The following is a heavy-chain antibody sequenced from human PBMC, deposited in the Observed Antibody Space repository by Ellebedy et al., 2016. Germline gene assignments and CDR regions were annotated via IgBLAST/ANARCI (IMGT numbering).Heavy chain of an antibody. CDR1: GFTFSGYW. CDR2: IKEDGSEK. Sequence: GGSLRLSCAASGFTFSGYWMGWVRQAPVKGLEWVANIKEDGSEKYYVGSVKGRLTISRDNAKNSVDLQMNSLRAEDTAVYYCARVRMGTVDYWGQGTLVTVSS. CDR3: ARVRMGTVDY. J-gene: IGHJ4*02. V-gene: IGHV3-7*03. D-gene: IGHD7-27*01.